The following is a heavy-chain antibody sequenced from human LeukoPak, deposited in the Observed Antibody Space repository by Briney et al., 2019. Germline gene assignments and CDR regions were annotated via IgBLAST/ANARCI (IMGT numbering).Heavy chain of an antibody. CDR2: MNPNSGNT. CDR1: GYTFTSYD. D-gene: IGHD5-18*01. Sequence: ASVKVPCKASGYTFTSYDINWVRQATGQGLEWKGWMNPNSGNTGYAQKFQGRVTMTRNTSISTAYMELSSLRSEDTAVYYCARAPTGYSYGPYYYYYYGMDVWGQGTTVTVSS. J-gene: IGHJ6*02. V-gene: IGHV1-8*01. CDR3: ARAPTGYSYGPYYYYYYGMDV.